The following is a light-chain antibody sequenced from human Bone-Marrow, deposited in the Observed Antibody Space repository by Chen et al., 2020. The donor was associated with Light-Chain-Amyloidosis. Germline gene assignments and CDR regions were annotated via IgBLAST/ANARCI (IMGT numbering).Light chain of an antibody. CDR3: LLSYSGVRV. J-gene: IGLJ2*01. V-gene: IGLV7-46*01. Sequence: QAVVTQEPSLTVSPGGTVTLTRGSSTGTVTSGHYPYWFQPKPGQAPRTLIYAASSKHSWPPARFSGSLLGGKAALTLSGVQPEEEADYYCLLSYSGVRVFGGGTKLTVL. CDR1: TGTVTSGHY. CDR2: AAS.